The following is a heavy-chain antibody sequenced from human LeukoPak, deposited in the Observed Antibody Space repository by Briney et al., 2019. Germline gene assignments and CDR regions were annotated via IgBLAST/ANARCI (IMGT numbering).Heavy chain of an antibody. CDR3: SRGGANDL. V-gene: IGHV4-4*07. Sequence: SETLSLTCTVSVGSISSDYWSWIRQPAGTGLEWIGRIFTSGSNSYNPSLTSQVTMYLATSKNQFSLKLSSVYAADTAVYFGSRGGANDLWGQGTLVTVSS. J-gene: IGHJ5*02. CDR1: VGSISSDY. D-gene: IGHD4/OR15-4a*01. CDR2: IFTSGSN.